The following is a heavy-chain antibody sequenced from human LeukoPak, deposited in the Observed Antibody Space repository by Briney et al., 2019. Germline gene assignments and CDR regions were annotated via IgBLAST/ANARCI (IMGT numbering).Heavy chain of an antibody. D-gene: IGHD6-13*01. CDR3: ASGSSSWYGVDY. Sequence: ASVKVSCKASGYTFTSYDINWVRQATGQGLEWMGWMNPNSGNTGYAQKFQGRVTMTRNTSISTAYMELSSLRSEDTAVYYCASGSSSWYGVDYWGQGTLVTVSS. J-gene: IGHJ4*02. CDR2: MNPNSGNT. V-gene: IGHV1-8*01. CDR1: GYTFTSYD.